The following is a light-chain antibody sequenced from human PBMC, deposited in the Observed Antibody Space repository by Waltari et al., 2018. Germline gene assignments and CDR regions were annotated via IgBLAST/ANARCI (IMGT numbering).Light chain of an antibody. CDR1: QSISDW. Sequence: DIQMTQSPSTLSASVGDRVTITCRASQSISDWVAWYQHKPGKAPNLLIYEASSLESGVPSRFSGSGSGAEFTLTISSLQPDDFATYYCQQSSSSPWYTFGQGTKLEI. J-gene: IGKJ2*01. CDR2: EAS. CDR3: QQSSSSPWYT. V-gene: IGKV1-5*03.